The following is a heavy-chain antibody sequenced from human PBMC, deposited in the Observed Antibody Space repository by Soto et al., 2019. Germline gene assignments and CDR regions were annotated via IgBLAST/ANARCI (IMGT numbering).Heavy chain of an antibody. D-gene: IGHD6-19*01. CDR2: ISGSGGST. Sequence: GGSLRLSCAASGFTFSSYAMSWVRQAPGKGLEWVSAISGSGGSTYYADSVKGRFTISRDNSKNTLYLQMNSLRAEDTAVYYCAKEGVTAGAVAEFDFQHWGQGTLVTVSS. CDR1: GFTFSSYA. V-gene: IGHV3-23*01. CDR3: AKEGVTAGAVAEFDFQH. J-gene: IGHJ1*01.